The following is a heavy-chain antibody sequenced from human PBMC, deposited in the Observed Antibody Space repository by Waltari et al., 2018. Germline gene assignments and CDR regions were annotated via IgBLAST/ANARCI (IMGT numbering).Heavy chain of an antibody. CDR1: GFTFGSYW. CDR2: IKEDGSEK. Sequence: EVQLVESGGGLVQPGGSLSLPCAASGFTFGSYWMSWVRQAPGKGLEWVANIKEDGSEKSYVDSVKGRFTISRDNAKNSLSLQMNSLRAEDTAVYYCARISSTATRDSWGRGTLVTVSS. CDR3: ARISSTATRDS. J-gene: IGHJ4*02. V-gene: IGHV3-7*01. D-gene: IGHD6-6*01.